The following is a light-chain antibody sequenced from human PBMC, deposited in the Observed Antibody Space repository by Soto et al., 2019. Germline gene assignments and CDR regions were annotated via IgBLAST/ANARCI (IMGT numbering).Light chain of an antibody. J-gene: IGLJ1*01. CDR3: QAWDSNTAYV. Sequence: SYELTQPPSVSVSPGQTASITCSGDKLGHKYACWYQQKPGQSPVLVVYQDTKRPSGIPERFSGSNSGNTATLTISGTQAVDEADYYCQAWDSNTAYVFGTGTKSPS. CDR1: KLGHKY. V-gene: IGLV3-1*01. CDR2: QDT.